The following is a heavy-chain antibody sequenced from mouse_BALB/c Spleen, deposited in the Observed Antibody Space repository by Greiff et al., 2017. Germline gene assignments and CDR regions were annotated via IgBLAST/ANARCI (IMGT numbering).Heavy chain of an antibody. D-gene: IGHD2-10*01. Sequence: QVQLQQPGAELVKPGASVKMSCKASGYTFTSYWMHWVKQRPGQGLEWIGVIDPSDSYTSYNQKFKGKATLTVDTSSSTAYMQLSSLTSEDSAVYYCTAYYGNYEGFDYWGQGTTLTVSS. V-gene: IGHV1S127*01. CDR1: GYTFTSYW. J-gene: IGHJ2*01. CDR2: IDPSDSYT. CDR3: TAYYGNYEGFDY.